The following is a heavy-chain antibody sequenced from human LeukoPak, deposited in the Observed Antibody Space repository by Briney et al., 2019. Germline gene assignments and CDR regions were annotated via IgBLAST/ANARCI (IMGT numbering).Heavy chain of an antibody. Sequence: GGSLRLSCAASGFTFSSYAMSWVRQAPGKGLEWVSAISGSGGSTYYADSVKGRFTISRDNSKNTLYLQMNSLRAEDTAVYYCAKVVGDSSGYYPFEYYFDYWGQGTLVTVSS. CDR3: AKVVGDSSGYYPFEYYFDY. V-gene: IGHV3-23*01. CDR1: GFTFSSYA. CDR2: ISGSGGST. D-gene: IGHD3-22*01. J-gene: IGHJ4*02.